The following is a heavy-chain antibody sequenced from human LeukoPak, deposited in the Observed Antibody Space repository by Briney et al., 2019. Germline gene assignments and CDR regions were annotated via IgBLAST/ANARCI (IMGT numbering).Heavy chain of an antibody. V-gene: IGHV3-30*18. CDR3: AKDRSGRDYGDYAAFDI. CDR1: GFTFSSYG. D-gene: IGHD4-17*01. J-gene: IGHJ3*02. CDR2: ISYDGSNK. Sequence: GGSLRLSCVASGFTFSSYGMHWVRQAPGKGLEWVAVISYDGSNKYYADSVKGRFTISRDNSKNTLYLQMNSLRAEDTAVYYCAKDRSGRDYGDYAAFDIWGQGTMVTVSS.